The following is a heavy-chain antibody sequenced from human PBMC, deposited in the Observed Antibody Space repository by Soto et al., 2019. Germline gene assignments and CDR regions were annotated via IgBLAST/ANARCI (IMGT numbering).Heavy chain of an antibody. V-gene: IGHV3-23*01. CDR3: TRDFMARGRDSNWFDP. Sequence: PGGSLRLSCAASGLAFSNYAMTWVRQAPGKGLEWVSIITASGYSAYYGGAVKGRFTTSRDNAKNTLYLQMDSLRAEDTAVYYCTRDFMARGRDSNWFDPWGQGTVVTVSS. J-gene: IGHJ5*02. CDR2: ITASGYSA. CDR1: GLAFSNYA. D-gene: IGHD3-10*01.